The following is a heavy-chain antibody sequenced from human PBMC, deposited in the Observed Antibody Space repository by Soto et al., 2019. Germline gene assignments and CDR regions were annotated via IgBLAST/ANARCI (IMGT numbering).Heavy chain of an antibody. V-gene: IGHV3-74*01. Sequence: PGGSLRLSCAASGLTFSSYWMHWVRQAPGKGLVWVSRLNIDGSTRNYADSVKGRFTISRDNAQNTLFLQMNSLSAEDTAVYYCARGGHYDDVSYNPVGFDSWGQGPQVTVSS. J-gene: IGHJ4*02. CDR3: ARGGHYDDVSYNPVGFDS. D-gene: IGHD3-16*01. CDR2: LNIDGSTR. CDR1: GLTFSSYW.